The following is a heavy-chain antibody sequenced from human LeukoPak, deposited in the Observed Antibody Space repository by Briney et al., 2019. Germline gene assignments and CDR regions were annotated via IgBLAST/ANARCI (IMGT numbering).Heavy chain of an antibody. J-gene: IGHJ3*02. CDR3: ARDYYDSSGYDAFDI. D-gene: IGHD3-22*01. Sequence: PSETLSLTCTVSGGSISSYYWSWIRQPPGKGLEWIGYIYYSGSTNYNPSLKSRVTISVDTSKNQFSLKLSSVTAADTAVYYSARDYYDSSGYDAFDIWGQGTMVTVSS. CDR1: GGSISSYY. V-gene: IGHV4-59*01. CDR2: IYYSGST.